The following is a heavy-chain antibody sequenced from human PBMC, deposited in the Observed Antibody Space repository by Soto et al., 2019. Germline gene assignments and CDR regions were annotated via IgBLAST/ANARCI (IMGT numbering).Heavy chain of an antibody. D-gene: IGHD1-7*01. CDR1: GGSISRGGYD. J-gene: IGHJ6*02. Sequence: QVQLQESGPGLVKPSQSLSLTCTVSGGSISRGGYDWSWIRQHPGKGLEWIGYIYYSGSTYYNPSVKTRLTITVDPSKNHGSLKLSYVTAADTAVYSCARAYNCNYVGYGMAVWGQGTTVTVSS. V-gene: IGHV4-31*03. CDR2: IYYSGST. CDR3: ARAYNCNYVGYGMAV.